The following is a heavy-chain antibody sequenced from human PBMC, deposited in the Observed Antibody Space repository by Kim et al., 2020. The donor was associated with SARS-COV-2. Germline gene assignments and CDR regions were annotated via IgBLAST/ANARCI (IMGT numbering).Heavy chain of an antibody. D-gene: IGHD4-17*01. CDR1: GFTFSSYG. J-gene: IGHJ3*02. CDR3: AKGRHYDYGGNSLAFDI. V-gene: IGHV3-30*18. Sequence: GGSLRLSCAASGFTFSSYGMHWVRQAPGKGLEWVAVISYDGSNKYYADSVKGRFTISRDNSKNTLYLQMNSLRAEDTAVYYCAKGRHYDYGGNSLAFDIWGQGTMVTVSS. CDR2: ISYDGSNK.